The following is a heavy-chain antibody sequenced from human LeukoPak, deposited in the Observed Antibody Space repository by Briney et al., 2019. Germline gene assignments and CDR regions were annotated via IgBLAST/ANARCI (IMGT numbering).Heavy chain of an antibody. CDR1: GGTFSSYA. CDR3: ARDGIAVAGPHDAFDI. CDR2: IIPIFGTA. Sequence: GASVKVSCKASGGTFSSYAISWVRQAPGQGLEWMGGIIPIFGTANYAQKFQGRVTITADESTSTACMELSSLRSEDTAVYYCARDGIAVAGPHDAFDIWGQGTMVTVSS. D-gene: IGHD6-19*01. V-gene: IGHV1-69*13. J-gene: IGHJ3*02.